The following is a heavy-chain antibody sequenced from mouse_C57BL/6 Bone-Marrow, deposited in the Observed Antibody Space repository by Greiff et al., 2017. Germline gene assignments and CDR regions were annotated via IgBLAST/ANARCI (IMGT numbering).Heavy chain of an antibody. CDR3: AREYYGSSFYAMDY. CDR1: GYTFTDYY. CDR2: IYPGSGNT. D-gene: IGHD1-1*01. V-gene: IGHV1-76*01. J-gene: IGHJ4*01. Sequence: VQLQQSGAELVRPGASVKLSCKASGYTFTDYYINWVKQRPGQGLEWIARIYPGSGNTYYNEKFKGKATLTAEKSSSTAYMQLSSLTSEASAVFFCAREYYGSSFYAMDYWGQGTSVTVSS.